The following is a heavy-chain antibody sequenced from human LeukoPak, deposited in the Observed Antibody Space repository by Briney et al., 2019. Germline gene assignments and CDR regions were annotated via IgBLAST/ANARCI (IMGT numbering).Heavy chain of an antibody. J-gene: IGHJ5*02. CDR2: INHSGST. CDR1: GGSFSGYY. Sequence: SETLSLTCAVHGGSFSGYYWSWIRQPPGKGLEWIGEINHSGSTNYNPSLKSRVTISVDTSKNQFSLKLSSVTAADTAVYYCAVRPELNCSSTSCHNWFDPWGQGTLVTVSS. CDR3: AVRPELNCSSTSCHNWFDP. V-gene: IGHV4-34*01. D-gene: IGHD2-2*01.